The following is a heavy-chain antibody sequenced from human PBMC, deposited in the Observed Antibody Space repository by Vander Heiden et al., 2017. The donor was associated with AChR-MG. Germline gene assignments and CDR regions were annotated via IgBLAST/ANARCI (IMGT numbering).Heavy chain of an antibody. J-gene: IGHJ4*02. CDR3: AKDSGGGLTGYYNRFDY. V-gene: IGHV3-23*01. Sequence: EVQLLESGGGLVQPGGSLRLSCAASGFTFSSYAMSWVRQAPGKGLEWVSAISGSGGSTYYADSVKGRFTISRDNSKNTLYLQMNSLRAEDTAVYYCAKDSGGGLTGYYNRFDYWGQGTLVTVSS. CDR1: GFTFSSYA. CDR2: ISGSGGST. D-gene: IGHD3-9*01.